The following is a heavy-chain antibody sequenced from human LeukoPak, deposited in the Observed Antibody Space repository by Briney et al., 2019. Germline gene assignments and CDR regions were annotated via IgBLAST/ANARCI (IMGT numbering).Heavy chain of an antibody. D-gene: IGHD5-18*01. CDR1: GYSISSAYY. Sequence: SETLSLTCTVSGYSISSAYYWGWIRQPPGKGLEYIGGISRSGHIYYNPSLKSRPSISLDTSRYQLSLKLISFTASDTAVYYCARHSPGEYNYGLFDYWHQGILVTVSS. J-gene: IGHJ4*02. CDR2: ISRSGHI. V-gene: IGHV4-38-2*02. CDR3: ARHSPGEYNYGLFDY.